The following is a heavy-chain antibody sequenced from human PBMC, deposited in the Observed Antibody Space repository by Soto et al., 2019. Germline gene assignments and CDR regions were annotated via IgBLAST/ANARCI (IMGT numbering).Heavy chain of an antibody. CDR3: ARPLAPYCSGGSCYSGLDY. CDR2: ITPILGPP. V-gene: IGHV1-69*11. D-gene: IGHD2-15*01. J-gene: IGHJ4*02. Sequence: QVQLVQSGAEVKKPGSSVKVSCKASGDTFSNYSISWLRLAPGQGLEWMGEITPILGPPNYAYKFQGRVTITADESPSTVYLALSRLTSEDTAVYYCARPLAPYCSGGSCYSGLDYWGQGTVVTVSS. CDR1: GDTFSNYS.